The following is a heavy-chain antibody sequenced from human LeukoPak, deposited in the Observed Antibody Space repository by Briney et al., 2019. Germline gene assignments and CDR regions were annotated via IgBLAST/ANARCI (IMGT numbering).Heavy chain of an antibody. CDR1: GGTFSTYA. V-gene: IGHV1-69*01. Sequence: SLKVSCKAYGGTFSTYAISWVRQAPGQGLEWMGGIIPILGTANYAQKFQGRVTITADESTSTAYMELSSLRSEDTAVYYCATSHTSDSPGYWGQGTLVTVSS. J-gene: IGHJ4*02. CDR2: IIPILGTA. D-gene: IGHD2-21*02. CDR3: ATSHTSDSPGY.